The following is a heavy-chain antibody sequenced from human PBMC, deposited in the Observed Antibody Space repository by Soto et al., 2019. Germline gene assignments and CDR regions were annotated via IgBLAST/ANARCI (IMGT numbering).Heavy chain of an antibody. V-gene: IGHV3-20*04. Sequence: LRLSCAASGFTFEDYGMSWVRQAPGKGLEWVAVINYNGSSTYYADSVKGRFTISRDNSKNTLYLQMNSLRAEDTAVYYCARSIAAAGTSAPLDYWGQGTLVTVSS. D-gene: IGHD6-13*01. CDR2: INYNGSST. J-gene: IGHJ4*02. CDR1: GFTFEDYG. CDR3: ARSIAAAGTSAPLDY.